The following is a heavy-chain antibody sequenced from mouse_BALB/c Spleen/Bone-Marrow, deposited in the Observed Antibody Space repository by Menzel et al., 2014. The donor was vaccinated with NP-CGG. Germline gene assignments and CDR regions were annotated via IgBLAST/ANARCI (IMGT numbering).Heavy chain of an antibody. V-gene: IGHV1-9*01. CDR3: ASRYDTMDY. Sequence: QVQLQQSGAELMKPGASVKISCKATGYTFSSYWIEWVKQRPGHGLEWIGEILPGSGSIKYNEKFKGKATFTADTSSSTAYMQLSSMTSEASAVYYCASRYDTMDYWGQGTSLTVSS. J-gene: IGHJ4*01. CDR2: ILPGSGSI. CDR1: GYTFSSYW.